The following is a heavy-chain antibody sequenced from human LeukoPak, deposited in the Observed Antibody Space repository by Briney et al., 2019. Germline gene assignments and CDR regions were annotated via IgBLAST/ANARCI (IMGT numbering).Heavy chain of an antibody. CDR1: GGTFSSYA. J-gene: IGHJ4*02. CDR3: ASYFYYYDSSGYYSFDY. Sequence: ASVKVSCKASGGTFSSYAISWVRQAPGQGLEWMGGIIPIFGTANYAQKFQGRVTITADKSTSTAYMELSSLRSEDTAVYYCASYFYYYDSSGYYSFDYWGQGTLVTVSS. D-gene: IGHD3-22*01. V-gene: IGHV1-69*06. CDR2: IIPIFGTA.